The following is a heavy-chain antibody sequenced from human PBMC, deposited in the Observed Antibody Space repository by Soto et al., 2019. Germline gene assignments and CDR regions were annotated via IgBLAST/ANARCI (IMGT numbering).Heavy chain of an antibody. Sequence: ASVKVSCKASGYTFTSYGISWVRQAPGQGLEWMGWISAYNGNTNYARKLQGRVTMTTDTSTSTAYMELRSLRSDDTAVYYCARGPRIVVVPAAFDYWGQGTLVTVSS. V-gene: IGHV1-18*04. CDR3: ARGPRIVVVPAAFDY. D-gene: IGHD2-2*01. CDR2: ISAYNGNT. J-gene: IGHJ4*02. CDR1: GYTFTSYG.